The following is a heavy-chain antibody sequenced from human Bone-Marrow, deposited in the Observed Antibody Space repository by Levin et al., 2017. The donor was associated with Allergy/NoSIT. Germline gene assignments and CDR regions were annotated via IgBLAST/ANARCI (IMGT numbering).Heavy chain of an antibody. Sequence: GESLKISCAASGFTFANHAMTWVRHAPGKGLEWVSTIRPSSVRTYFADSVKGRFTVSRDDSMNMMYLQMNSLRADDAAVYYCAREQGASGWYTVDFWGQGTLVTVSS. CDR3: AREQGASGWYTVDF. CDR2: IRPSSVRT. V-gene: IGHV3-23*01. CDR1: GFTFANHA. D-gene: IGHD6-13*01. J-gene: IGHJ4*02.